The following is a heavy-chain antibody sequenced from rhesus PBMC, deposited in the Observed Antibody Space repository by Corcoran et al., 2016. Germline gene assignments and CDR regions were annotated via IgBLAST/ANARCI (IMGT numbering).Heavy chain of an antibody. CDR3: ASEGAAAPFDY. V-gene: IGHV4-169*02. D-gene: IGHD6-25*01. J-gene: IGHJ4*01. CDR1: GGSISSSY. CDR2: IYGSGSST. Sequence: QLQLQESGPGLVKPSETLSVTCVVSGGSISSSYWSWIRQAPGKGLEWIGYIYGSGSSTNYNPSLKSRCTLSVDTSKNQLALKLSSVTAADTAVYYCASEGAAAPFDYWGQGVLVTVSS.